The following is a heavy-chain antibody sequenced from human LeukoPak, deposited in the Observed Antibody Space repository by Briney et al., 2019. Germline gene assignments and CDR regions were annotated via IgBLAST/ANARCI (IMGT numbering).Heavy chain of an antibody. V-gene: IGHV4-34*01. J-gene: IGHJ3*02. CDR3: ARDQVYRTSWGHDAFDI. CDR2: INHSGST. CDR1: GGSFSGYY. Sequence: SETLSLTCAVYGGSFSGYYWSWIRQPPGKGLEWIGEINHSGSTNYNPSLKSRVTMSVDTSKNQLSLKLSSVTAADTAVYYCARDQVYRTSWGHDAFDIWGQGTMVTVSS. D-gene: IGHD6-13*01.